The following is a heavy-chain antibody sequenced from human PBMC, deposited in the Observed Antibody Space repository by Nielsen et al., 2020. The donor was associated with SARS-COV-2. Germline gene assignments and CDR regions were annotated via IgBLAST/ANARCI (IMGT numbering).Heavy chain of an antibody. CDR3: ARVLLWFGELSTEYNWFDP. CDR2: INPSGGST. CDR1: GYTFTSYY. J-gene: IGHJ5*02. V-gene: IGHV1-46*01. D-gene: IGHD3-10*01. Sequence: ASVKVSCKASGYTFTSYYMHWVRQAPGQGLEWMGIINPSGGSTSYAQKFQGRVTMTRDTSTSTVYMELSSLRSEDTAVYYCARVLLWFGELSTEYNWFDPWGQGTPVTVSS.